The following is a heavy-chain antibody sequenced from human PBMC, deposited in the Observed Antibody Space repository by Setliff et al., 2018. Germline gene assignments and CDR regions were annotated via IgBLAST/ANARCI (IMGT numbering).Heavy chain of an antibody. D-gene: IGHD5-18*01. J-gene: IGHJ4*02. CDR2: IFYSGYT. CDR1: GGSVSTYY. Sequence: PSETLSLTCTVSGGSVSTYYWSWIRQPPGKGLEWIGFIFYSGYTHYNPSLKSRVTMSVDVSRDQFSLELSSVTAAGTAVYFCARGSGRGYSYGLFDYWGQGSLVTVSS. V-gene: IGHV4-59*02. CDR3: ARGSGRGYSYGLFDY.